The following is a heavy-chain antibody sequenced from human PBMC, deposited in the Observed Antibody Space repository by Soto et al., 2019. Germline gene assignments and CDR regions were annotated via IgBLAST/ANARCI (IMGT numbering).Heavy chain of an antibody. CDR1: GGSVSSPESY. CDR2: IYYSGSS. V-gene: IGHV4-30-4*01. Sequence: SETLSLTCTVSGGSVSSPESYWSWIRQSPGKGLEWIGYIYYSGSSDYNPSLKSRFTISLDTSKNQFYLKLNSVTAADTAVYYCARAGGDYRFGWFDPRGQGALVTVSS. J-gene: IGHJ5*02. D-gene: IGHD4-17*01. CDR3: ARAGGDYRFGWFDP.